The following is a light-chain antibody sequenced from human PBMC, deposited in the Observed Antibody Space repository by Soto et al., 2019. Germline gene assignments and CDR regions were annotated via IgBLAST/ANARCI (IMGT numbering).Light chain of an antibody. Sequence: DIQMTQSPSTLSGSVGDRVTITCRASQTISSWLAWYQQKPGKAPKLLIYKASTLKSVVPSRFSGSGSGTEFTLTISSLQPDEFATYYCQHYKSYSEAFGQGTKVELK. CDR2: KAS. CDR3: QHYKSYSEA. CDR1: QTISSW. V-gene: IGKV1-5*03. J-gene: IGKJ1*01.